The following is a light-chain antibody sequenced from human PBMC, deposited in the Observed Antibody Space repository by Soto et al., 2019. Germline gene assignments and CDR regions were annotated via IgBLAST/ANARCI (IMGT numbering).Light chain of an antibody. V-gene: IGKV1-12*01. CDR3: QQANSSPII. CDR1: QGISSW. Sequence: DIQMTQSPSSVSAYVGDRVTITCRASQGISSWLAWYQQKLGKASKLLIYAASSLQSGVPSRFSVRGSETDFTLPISSLQPEDFATYYFQQANSSPIIFVQGTRLEIK. CDR2: AAS. J-gene: IGKJ5*01.